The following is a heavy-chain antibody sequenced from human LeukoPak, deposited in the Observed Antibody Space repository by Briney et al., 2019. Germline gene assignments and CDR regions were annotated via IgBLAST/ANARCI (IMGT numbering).Heavy chain of an antibody. Sequence: ASVKVSCKASGYTFTGYYMHWVRQAPGQGLEWMGWINPNSGGTNYAQKFQGRVTMTRDTSTSTVYMELSSLRSEDTAVYYCARNSGYCSGGSCYEYNDYWGQGTLVTVSS. CDR3: ARNSGYCSGGSCYEYNDY. V-gene: IGHV1-2*02. CDR1: GYTFTGYY. CDR2: INPNSGGT. J-gene: IGHJ4*02. D-gene: IGHD2-15*01.